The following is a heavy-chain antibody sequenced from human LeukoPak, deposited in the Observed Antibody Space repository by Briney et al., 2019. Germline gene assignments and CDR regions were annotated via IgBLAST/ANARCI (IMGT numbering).Heavy chain of an antibody. CDR3: AREEVIAAAGPTLDY. CDR2: INPNSGGT. CDR1: GYTFTDYY. J-gene: IGHJ4*02. D-gene: IGHD6-13*01. Sequence: ASVKVSCKASGYTFTDYYMHWVRQAPGQGLEWMGWINPNSGGTNYAQKFQGRVAMTRDTSISTAYMELSRLRSDDTAVFYCAREEVIAAAGPTLDYWGQGALVTVSS. V-gene: IGHV1-2*02.